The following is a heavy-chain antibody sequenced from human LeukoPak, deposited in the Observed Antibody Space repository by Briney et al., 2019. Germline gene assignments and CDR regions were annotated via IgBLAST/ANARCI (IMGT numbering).Heavy chain of an antibody. D-gene: IGHD3-3*01. V-gene: IGHV3-30*02. CDR1: GFSFSSYG. Sequence: QPGGSLRLSCAASGFSFSSYGMHWVRQAPGKGLEWVAFIRYDGSNKYYADSVKGRFTISRDNSKNTLYLQMNSLRAEDTAVYYCAKEACPYYDFWSGYYGGVGNWFDPWGQGTLVTVSS. CDR2: IRYDGSNK. J-gene: IGHJ5*02. CDR3: AKEACPYYDFWSGYYGGVGNWFDP.